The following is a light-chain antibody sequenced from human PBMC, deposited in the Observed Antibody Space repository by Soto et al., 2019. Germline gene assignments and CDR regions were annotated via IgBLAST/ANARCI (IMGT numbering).Light chain of an antibody. CDR2: DVS. V-gene: IGLV2-14*01. J-gene: IGLJ1*01. CDR1: SSDVGGYNF. CDR3: CSYSGSTSCV. Sequence: QSVLTQPASVSGSPGQSITISCTGTSSDVGGYNFVSWYQQHPGKAPKLMIYDVSIRPSGVSNRFSGSKSGTTASLTISGLQAEDEADYCCCSYSGSTSCVFGSGSKGTV.